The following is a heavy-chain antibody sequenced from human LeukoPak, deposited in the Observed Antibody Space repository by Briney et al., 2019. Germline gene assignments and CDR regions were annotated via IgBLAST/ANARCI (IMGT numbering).Heavy chain of an antibody. CDR2: IYYSGNT. D-gene: IGHD5-12*01. CDR1: GGSISPYY. V-gene: IGHV4-59*01. Sequence: SETLSLTCTVSGGSISPYYWSWIRQPPGKGLEWIGYIYYSGNTNYNPSLKSRVTISLDTSKNQFSLKLSSVTAADTAVYYCARSTWLLDKWGQGTLATVSS. CDR3: ARSTWLLDK. J-gene: IGHJ4*02.